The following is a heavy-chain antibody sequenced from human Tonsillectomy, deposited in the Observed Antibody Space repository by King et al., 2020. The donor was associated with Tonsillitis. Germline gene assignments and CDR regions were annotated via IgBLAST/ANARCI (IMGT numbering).Heavy chain of an antibody. D-gene: IGHD3-22*01. CDR1: GFPFNNFD. J-gene: IGHJ3*02. CDR3: AKDKGSSYYDNSRGSFHI. V-gene: IGHV3-21*01. Sequence: DVQLVESGGGLVKPGGSLRLSCATSGFPFNNFDMNWVRQAPGKGLEWVSSISSNSKYIYYADSLKGRFTVSRDNAKSSLFLQMNSLTVEDTAVYYCAKDKGSSYYDNSRGSFHIWGQGTMVTVSS. CDR2: ISSNSKYI.